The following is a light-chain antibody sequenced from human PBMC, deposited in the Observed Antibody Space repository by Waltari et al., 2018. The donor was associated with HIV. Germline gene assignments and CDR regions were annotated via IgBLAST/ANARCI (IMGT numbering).Light chain of an antibody. CDR1: TNDIGGYNY. J-gene: IGLJ1*01. V-gene: IGLV2-11*01. CDR3: CSSADTHSFV. CDR2: ESD. Sequence: QSALTQPRSVSGSPGQSVTISCTGNTNDIGGYNYFSWHHQHPAKVLKLMIYESDNRPSGGPDRCSGAKSGCAAALTISGVQGEDDAADYCCSSADTHSFVFGAGTKVTVL.